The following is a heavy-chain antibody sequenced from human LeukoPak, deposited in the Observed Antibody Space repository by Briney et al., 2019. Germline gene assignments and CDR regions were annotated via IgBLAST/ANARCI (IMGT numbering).Heavy chain of an antibody. J-gene: IGHJ6*03. D-gene: IGHD1-1*01. CDR3: AVGNDYYYYMDV. CDR2: IIPIFGTA. CDR1: GGTFCSYV. Sequence: SVKVSCKASGGTFCSYVISWVRQAPGQGLEWMGGIIPIFGTANYAQNFRGRLTITTDESTSTAYMELSSLRSEDTAVYYCAVGNDYYYYMDVWGQGTTVTVSS. V-gene: IGHV1-69*05.